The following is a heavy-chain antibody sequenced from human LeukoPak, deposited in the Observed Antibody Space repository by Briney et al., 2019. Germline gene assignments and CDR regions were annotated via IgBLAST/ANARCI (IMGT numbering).Heavy chain of an antibody. D-gene: IGHD1-26*01. CDR1: GGSLSSYY. J-gene: IGHJ5*02. V-gene: IGHV4-4*07. Sequence: SETLSLTCTVSGGSLSSYYWSWIRQPAGKGLEWIGRIYTSGSTNYNPSLKSRVTMSVDTSKNQFSLKLSSVTAADTAVYYCARDGWGSLPNWFDPWGQGTLVTVSS. CDR2: IYTSGST. CDR3: ARDGWGSLPNWFDP.